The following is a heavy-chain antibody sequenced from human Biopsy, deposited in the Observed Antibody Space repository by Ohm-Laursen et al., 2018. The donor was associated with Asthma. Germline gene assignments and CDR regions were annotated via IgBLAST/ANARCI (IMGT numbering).Heavy chain of an antibody. D-gene: IGHD5-12*01. CDR2: ISYDGNHK. V-gene: IGHV3-30*18. CDR3: AKRRGYSGHDNDY. CDR1: GFMFRSFG. Sequence: SLRLSCAASGFMFRSFGMHWVRQAPGKGLEWVAVISYDGNHKFYEDSVKGRFTISRDHSKNTLYLQMNSLRTEDTAVYYCAKRRGYSGHDNDYWGQGTLVIVSS. J-gene: IGHJ4*02.